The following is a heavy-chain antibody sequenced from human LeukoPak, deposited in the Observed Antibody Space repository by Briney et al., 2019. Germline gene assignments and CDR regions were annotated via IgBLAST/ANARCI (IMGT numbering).Heavy chain of an antibody. CDR3: AADPYCSGGSCWYWFDP. Sequence: ASVKVSCKASGFTFTSSAMQWVRQARGQRLEWIGWIVVGSVNTNYAQKFQERVTITSDMSQSTAYMELSSLRSEDTAVYYCAADPYCSGGSCWYWFDPWGQGTLVTVSS. CDR2: IVVGSVNT. CDR1: GFTFTSSA. D-gene: IGHD2-15*01. V-gene: IGHV1-58*02. J-gene: IGHJ5*02.